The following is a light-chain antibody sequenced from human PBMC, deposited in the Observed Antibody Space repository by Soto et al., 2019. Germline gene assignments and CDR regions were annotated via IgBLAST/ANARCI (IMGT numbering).Light chain of an antibody. CDR2: AAS. V-gene: IGKV1-27*01. CDR1: QGISNC. J-gene: IGKJ5*01. CDR3: QKYNSALFT. Sequence: DIQMTQSPSSLSASVGDRVTITCRASQGISNCLAWYQQKPGKVPKLLIYAASTLQSGVPSRFSGSGSGTDFTLTISSLQPEDVATYYCQKYNSALFTFGQGTRLEIK.